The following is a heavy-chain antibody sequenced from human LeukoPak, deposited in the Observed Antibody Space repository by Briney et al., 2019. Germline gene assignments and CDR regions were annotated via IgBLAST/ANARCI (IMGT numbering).Heavy chain of an antibody. Sequence: SETLSLSCTSSGSFISYYYWSVLQQPAGEGLEWIWRIYTSGSTNYKPSLQSRVTMSGDTSNNQSSLKLSTVTAADTAVYYCARVRDRGSAPDYWGQGTLVTVSS. CDR1: GSFISYYY. D-gene: IGHD6-25*01. CDR3: ARVRDRGSAPDY. CDR2: IYTSGST. J-gene: IGHJ4*02. V-gene: IGHV4-4*07.